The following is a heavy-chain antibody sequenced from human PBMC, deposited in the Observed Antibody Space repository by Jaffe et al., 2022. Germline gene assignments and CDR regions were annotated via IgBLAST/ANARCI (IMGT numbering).Heavy chain of an antibody. J-gene: IGHJ4*02. D-gene: IGHD1-1*01. V-gene: IGHV3-48*03. Sequence: QLVESGGGLVQPGGSLRLSCAASGFSFYGYDMNWVRQAPGKGLEWVSYIGRSGTTIYYADSVKGRFTISRDNAKKSLHLQMNSLRVEDTAVYYCVRDWNHGEMDYWGQGTLVTVSS. CDR3: VRDWNHGEMDY. CDR2: IGRSGTTI. CDR1: GFSFYGYD.